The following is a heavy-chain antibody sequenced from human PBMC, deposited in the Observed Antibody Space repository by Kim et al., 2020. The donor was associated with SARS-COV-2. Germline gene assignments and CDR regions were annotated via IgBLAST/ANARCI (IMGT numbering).Heavy chain of an antibody. J-gene: IGHJ4*02. CDR2: ISPDGSQK. CDR1: GFTFGIYW. D-gene: IGHD2-2*03. CDR3: ARDGSHLTNFDY. V-gene: IGHV3-7*03. Sequence: GGSLRLSCAAPGFTFGIYWMTWVRQAPGKGLEWVANISPDGSQKSYVDSVKGRFSISRDNAKKSVFLQMNSLRPEDTAVYFCARDGSHLTNFDYWGQGTLVTVSS.